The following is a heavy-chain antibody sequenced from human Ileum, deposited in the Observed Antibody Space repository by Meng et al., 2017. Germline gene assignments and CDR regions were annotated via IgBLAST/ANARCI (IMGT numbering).Heavy chain of an antibody. D-gene: IGHD2-15*01. J-gene: IGHJ4*02. V-gene: IGHV4-4*02. CDR1: GVSISSSFY. Sequence: VRLAVVGHWRVSPSCTMSLTCTASGVSISSSFYWGWVRQSAGKGREWIGQIYLAGSPNYDPSLESRVTISVDKSKNQFSLRLTSVTAADTAIFYCVRHGGKYFDSWGQGTLVTVSS. CDR2: IYLAGSP. CDR3: VRHGGKYFDS.